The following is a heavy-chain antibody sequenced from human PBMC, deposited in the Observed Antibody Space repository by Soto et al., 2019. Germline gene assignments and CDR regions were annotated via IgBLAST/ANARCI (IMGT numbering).Heavy chain of an antibody. V-gene: IGHV3-33*01. J-gene: IGHJ6*01. D-gene: IGHD3-16*01. CDR3: ARGNYHDCYGMDV. CDR1: GFTFNTYG. CDR2: IWYDGSNK. Sequence: QVQLVESGGGVVQPGKSLTLSCASSGFTFNTYGMHWVRQAPGKGLEWVAVIWYDGSNKYYADSVKGRFSISRDNSKDTLYLQMNSLRDEDTAVYYCARGNYHDCYGMDVW.